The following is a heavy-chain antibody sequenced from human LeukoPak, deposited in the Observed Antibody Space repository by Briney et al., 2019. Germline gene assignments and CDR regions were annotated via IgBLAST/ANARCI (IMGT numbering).Heavy chain of an antibody. V-gene: IGHV1-69*05. CDR2: IIPIFGTA. CDR3: ARGVRDFWSGPIGYLDY. J-gene: IGHJ4*02. D-gene: IGHD3-3*01. CDR1: GGTFSGYA. Sequence: ASVKVSCKASGGTFSGYAISWVRQAPGQGLEWMGGIIPIFGTANYAQKFQGRVTITTDESTSTAYMELSSLRSEDTAVYYCARGVRDFWSGPIGYLDYWGREPWSPSPQ.